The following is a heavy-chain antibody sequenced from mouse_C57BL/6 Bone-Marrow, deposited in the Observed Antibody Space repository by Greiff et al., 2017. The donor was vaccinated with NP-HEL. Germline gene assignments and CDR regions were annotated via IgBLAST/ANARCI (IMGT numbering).Heavy chain of an antibody. V-gene: IGHV1-80*01. CDR2: IYPGDGDT. CDR1: GYEFSNYW. Sequence: VQLVESGAELVKPGASVKISCKASGYEFSNYWMNWVKQRPGKGLEWIGQIYPGDGDTNYNGKFKDKATLTADKSSSTAYMQLRRLTSEDSAVYFCARGAYWGQGKLVTVSA. CDR3: ARGAY. J-gene: IGHJ3*01.